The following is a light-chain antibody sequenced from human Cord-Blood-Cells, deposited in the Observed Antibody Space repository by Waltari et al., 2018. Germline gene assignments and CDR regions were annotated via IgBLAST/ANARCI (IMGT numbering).Light chain of an antibody. V-gene: IGLV3-1*01. CDR1: KLGDKY. CDR2: QDS. Sequence: SYELTQPPSVSVSPGQTASITCSGDKLGDKYACWYQQKPGQSPVLVIYQDSKRPSGSPGRCSGCIAGNIASLAFSGTQAMDEADYYCQAWDSSTVVFGGGTKLTVL. CDR3: QAWDSSTVV. J-gene: IGLJ2*01.